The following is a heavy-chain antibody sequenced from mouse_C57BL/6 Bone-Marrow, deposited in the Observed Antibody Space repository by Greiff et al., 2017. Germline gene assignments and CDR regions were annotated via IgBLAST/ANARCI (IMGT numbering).Heavy chain of an antibody. CDR2: IDPETGGT. V-gene: IGHV1-15*01. CDR3: TRKEVADYSNYDWFPT. D-gene: IGHD2-5*01. Sequence: QVQLKQSGAELVRPGASVTLSCKASGYTFTDYEMHWLKQTPVHGLEWIGAIDPETGGTAYNQKFKGKAILTADKSSSTAYMELRSLTSEDSAVYYCTRKEVADYSNYDWFPTWGQATLVTVCA. J-gene: IGHJ3*01. CDR1: GYTFTDYE.